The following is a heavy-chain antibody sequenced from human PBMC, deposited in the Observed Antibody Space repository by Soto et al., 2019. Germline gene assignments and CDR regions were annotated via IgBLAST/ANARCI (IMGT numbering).Heavy chain of an antibody. CDR3: TRHLANYYGSGSDAFDI. D-gene: IGHD3-10*01. V-gene: IGHV3-73*01. J-gene: IGHJ3*02. CDR1: GFTFSGSA. CDR2: IRSKANSYAT. Sequence: GGSLRLSCAASGFTFSGSAMHWVRQASGKGLEWVGRIRSKANSYATAYAASVKGRFTISRDDSKNTAYLQMNSLKTEDTAVYYCTRHLANYYGSGSDAFDIWGQGTMVTVSS.